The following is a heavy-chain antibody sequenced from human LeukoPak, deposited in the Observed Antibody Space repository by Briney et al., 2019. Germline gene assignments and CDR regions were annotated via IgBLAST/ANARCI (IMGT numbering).Heavy chain of an antibody. CDR3: AKEGSSSWYVYYYYMDV. CDR2: IWYDGSNK. J-gene: IGHJ6*03. CDR1: GFTLSSYA. V-gene: IGHV3-33*06. D-gene: IGHD6-13*01. Sequence: GGSLRLSCAASGFTLSSYAMSWVRQAPGKGLEWVAVIWYDGSNKYYADSVKGRFTISRDNSKNTLYLQMNSLRAEDTAVYYCAKEGSSSWYVYYYYMDVWGKGTTVTVSS.